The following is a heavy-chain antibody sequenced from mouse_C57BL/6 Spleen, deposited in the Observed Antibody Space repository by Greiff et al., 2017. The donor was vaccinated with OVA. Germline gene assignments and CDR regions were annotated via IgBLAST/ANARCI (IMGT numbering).Heavy chain of an antibody. CDR3: ARGGGTGTGTYFDY. CDR2: ISDGGSYT. V-gene: IGHV5-4*01. J-gene: IGHJ2*01. Sequence: EVQLVESGGGLVKPGGSLKLSCAASGFTFSSYAMSWVRQTPEKRLEWVATISDGGSYTYYPDNVKGRFTISRDNAKNNLYLQMSHLKSEDTAMYYCARGGGTGTGTYFDYWGQGTTLTVSS. CDR1: GFTFSSYA. D-gene: IGHD4-1*01.